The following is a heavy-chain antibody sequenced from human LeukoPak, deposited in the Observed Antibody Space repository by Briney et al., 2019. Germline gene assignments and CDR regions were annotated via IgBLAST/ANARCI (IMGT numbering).Heavy chain of an antibody. CDR1: GFSFSSYE. V-gene: IGHV3-48*03. J-gene: IGHJ4*02. CDR2: IGSGGSSI. Sequence: GGSLRLSCAASGFSFSSYEMNWVRQAPGKGLEWVAYIGSGGSSIYYAGSVKGRFTISRDNAKNSLYLQMNSLRAEDTAIYYCATVGRSARPGYWGQGTLVTVSS. D-gene: IGHD6-6*01. CDR3: ATVGRSARPGY.